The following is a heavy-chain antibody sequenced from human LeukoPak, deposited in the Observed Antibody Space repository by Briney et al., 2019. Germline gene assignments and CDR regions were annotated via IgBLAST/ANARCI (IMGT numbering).Heavy chain of an antibody. CDR3: AKDYGDYGGFDY. CDR2: ISGSGGST. CDR1: GFTFNSYA. Sequence: GGSLRLSCAASGFTFNSYAMSWVRQAPGKGLEWVSAISGSGGSTYYADSVKGRFTISRDNSKNTLYLQMNSLRAEDTAVYYCAKDYGDYGGFDYWGQGTLVTVSS. D-gene: IGHD4-17*01. V-gene: IGHV3-23*01. J-gene: IGHJ4*02.